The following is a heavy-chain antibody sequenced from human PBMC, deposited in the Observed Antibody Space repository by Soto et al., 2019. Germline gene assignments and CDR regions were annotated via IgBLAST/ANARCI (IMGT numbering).Heavy chain of an antibody. D-gene: IGHD3-10*01. V-gene: IGHV3-15*01. Sequence: GGSLRLSCAASGFTFSNAWMSWVRQAPGKGLEWVGRIKSKTDGGTTDYAAPVKGRFTISRDDSKNTLYLQMNSLKTEDTAVYYCTTDLGEFLVYYYYYMDVWGKGTKVTVSS. J-gene: IGHJ6*03. CDR1: GFTFSNAW. CDR2: IKSKTDGGTT. CDR3: TTDLGEFLVYYYYYMDV.